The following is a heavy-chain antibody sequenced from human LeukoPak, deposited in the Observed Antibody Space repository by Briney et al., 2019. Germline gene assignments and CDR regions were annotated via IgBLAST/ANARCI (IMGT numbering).Heavy chain of an antibody. D-gene: IGHD3-16*01. J-gene: IGHJ4*02. CDR3: ARSHGSRSHGY. CDR2: IYHSGSA. CDR1: GGSISSGGYS. V-gene: IGHV4-30-2*01. Sequence: SETLSLTCAVSGGSISSGGYSWSWIRQPPGKGLEWIGYIYHSGSAYYNPSLKSRVTISVDRSKNQFSLKLSSVTAADTAVYYCARSHGSRSHGYWGQGTLVTVSS.